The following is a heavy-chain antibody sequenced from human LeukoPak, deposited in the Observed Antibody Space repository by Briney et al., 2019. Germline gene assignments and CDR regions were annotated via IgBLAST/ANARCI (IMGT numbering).Heavy chain of an antibody. CDR1: GFTFSSYA. V-gene: IGHV3-23*01. CDR2: ISGSGGST. J-gene: IGHJ4*02. CDR3: AKDTVVVVVLSLQFDY. Sequence: GGSLRLSCAASGFTFSSYAMSWVRQAPGKGLEWVSAISGSGGSTYYADSVKGRFTISRDNSKNTLYLQMNSLRAEDTAVYYCAKDTVVVVVLSLQFDYWGQGTLVTVSS. D-gene: IGHD2-15*01.